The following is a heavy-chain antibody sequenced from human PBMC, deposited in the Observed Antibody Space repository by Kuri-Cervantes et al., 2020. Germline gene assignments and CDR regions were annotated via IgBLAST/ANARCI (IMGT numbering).Heavy chain of an antibody. J-gene: IGHJ4*02. V-gene: IGHV3-30-3*01. D-gene: IGHD3-3*01. Sequence: GESLKISCAASGFTFSSYAMHWARQAPGKGLEWVAVISYDGSNKYYADSVKGRFTISRDNSKNTLYLQMNSLRAEDTAVYYCAKESSDYDFWSGYYIDYWGQGTLVTVSS. CDR3: AKESSDYDFWSGYYIDY. CDR1: GFTFSSYA. CDR2: ISYDGSNK.